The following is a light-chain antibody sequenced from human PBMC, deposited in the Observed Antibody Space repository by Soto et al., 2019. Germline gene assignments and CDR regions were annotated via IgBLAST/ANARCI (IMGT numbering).Light chain of an antibody. CDR2: GAS. Sequence: EIVLTQSPGTLSLSPGERATLSCRASQRVSRSYLAWYQQKLGQAPGPLTYGASSRATSIPDRFSGSGTGPDYTLTISRLDPDEFAVYYCQQYGNSPYTLRQGTQREIK. CDR1: QRVSRSY. V-gene: IGKV3-20*01. J-gene: IGKJ2*01. CDR3: QQYGNSPYT.